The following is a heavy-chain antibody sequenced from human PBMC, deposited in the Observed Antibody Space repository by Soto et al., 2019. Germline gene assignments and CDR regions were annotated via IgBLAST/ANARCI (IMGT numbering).Heavy chain of an antibody. Sequence: QVQLQQWGAGLLKPSETLSLTCVVYGGSLSGYYWSWIRQPPGKGLEWIGEIKDGGLANYSTSLTSRATISPDTHKNQSAQKLHSVTAADSAVYNCARGEEGVVSIHWAQVTLVTVSA. CDR3: ARGEEGVVSIH. CDR2: IKDGGLA. D-gene: IGHD5-12*01. CDR1: GGSLSGYY. V-gene: IGHV4-34*01. J-gene: IGHJ4*02.